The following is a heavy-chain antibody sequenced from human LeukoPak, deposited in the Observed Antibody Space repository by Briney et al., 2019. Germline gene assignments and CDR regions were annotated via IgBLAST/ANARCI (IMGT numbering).Heavy chain of an antibody. CDR2: TYYRSKWYN. J-gene: IGHJ6*02. CDR1: GDSVSSNSAA. V-gene: IGHV6-1*01. CDR3: ARDSAAWYRGYYYYGMDV. Sequence: SQTLSLTCAISGDSVSSNSAAWNWIRQSPSRGLEWLGRTYYRSKWYNDYAVSAKSRITINPDTSKNQFSLQLNSVTPEDTAVYYCARDSAAWYRGYYYYGMDVWGQGTTVTVSS. D-gene: IGHD6-13*01.